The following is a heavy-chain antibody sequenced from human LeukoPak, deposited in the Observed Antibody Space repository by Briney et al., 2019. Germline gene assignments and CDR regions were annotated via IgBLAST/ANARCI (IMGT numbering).Heavy chain of an antibody. D-gene: IGHD3-22*01. CDR1: GLTFDDYA. CDR3: AKDLSGYYDSSGYFDY. J-gene: IGHJ4*02. V-gene: IGHV3-9*01. Sequence: GRSLRLSCAASGLTFDDYAMHWVRQAPGKGLEWVSGISWNSGSIGYADSVKGRFTISRDNAKNSLYLQMNSLRAEDTALYYCAKDLSGYYDSSGYFDYWGQGTLVTVSS. CDR2: ISWNSGSI.